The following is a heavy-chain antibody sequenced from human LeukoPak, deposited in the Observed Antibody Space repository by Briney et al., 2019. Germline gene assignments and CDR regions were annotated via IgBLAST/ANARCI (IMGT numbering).Heavy chain of an antibody. V-gene: IGHV4-34*01. CDR2: INHSGST. J-gene: IGHJ6*03. Sequence: SETLSLTCAVYGGSSSGYYWSWIRQPPGKGLEWIGEINHSGSTNYNPSLKSRVTISVDTSKNQFSLKLSSVTAADTAVYYCARRDIVVVPAAMRVYYYYYMDVWGKGTTVTISS. CDR3: ARRDIVVVPAAMRVYYYYYMDV. D-gene: IGHD2-2*01. CDR1: GGSSSGYY.